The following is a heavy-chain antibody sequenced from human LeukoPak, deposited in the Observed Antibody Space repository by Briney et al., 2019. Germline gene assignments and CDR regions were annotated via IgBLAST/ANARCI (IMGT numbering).Heavy chain of an antibody. Sequence: GGPLRLSCAASGFTFSSYGMTWVRQAPGKGLEWVSAISGSGASTYYADSVKGRFTISRDNSKNTLHLQMNNLRAEDTAVYYCAKDVLRSLYDNSGYFDYWGQETLVTVSS. CDR2: ISGSGAST. J-gene: IGHJ4*02. D-gene: IGHD3-22*01. V-gene: IGHV3-23*01. CDR3: AKDVLRSLYDNSGYFDY. CDR1: GFTFSSYG.